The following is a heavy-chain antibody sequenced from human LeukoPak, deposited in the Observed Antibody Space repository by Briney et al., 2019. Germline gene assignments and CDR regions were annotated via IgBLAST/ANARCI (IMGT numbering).Heavy chain of an antibody. CDR3: ARDPMTTPLDY. Sequence: SETLSLTCTVSGGSISSYYWSWIRQPPGKGLEWIGYIYYSGSTNYNPSLKSRVTISVDTSKNQFSLKLSSVTAADTAVYYCARDPMTTPLDYWGQGTLVTVSS. V-gene: IGHV4-59*01. J-gene: IGHJ4*02. CDR1: GGSISSYY. CDR2: IYYSGST. D-gene: IGHD4-11*01.